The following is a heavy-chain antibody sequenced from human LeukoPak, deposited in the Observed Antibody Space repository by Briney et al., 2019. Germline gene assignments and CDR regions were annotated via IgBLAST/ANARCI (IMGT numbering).Heavy chain of an antibody. CDR3: ARVQDGYSRYYYYYYMDV. J-gene: IGHJ6*03. V-gene: IGHV4-34*01. CDR1: GGSFSGYY. D-gene: IGHD5-24*01. CDR2: INHSGST. Sequence: SETLSLTCAVYGGSFSGYYWSWIRQPPGKGLEWIGEINHSGSTNYNPSLKSRVTISVDTSKNQFSLKLSSVTAADTAVYYCARVQDGYSRYYYYYYMDVWGKGTTVTVSS.